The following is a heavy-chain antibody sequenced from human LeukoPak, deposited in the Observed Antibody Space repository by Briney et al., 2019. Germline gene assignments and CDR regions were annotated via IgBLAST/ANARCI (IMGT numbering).Heavy chain of an antibody. V-gene: IGHV4-59*12. CDR3: ARDLDGVRY. J-gene: IGHJ4*02. D-gene: IGHD4-17*01. Sequence: SETLSLTCTVSGESISGFYWTWIRQPPGKGLEWIGSIYYSGSTYYNPSLKSRVTISVDTSKNQFSLKLSSVTAADTAVYYCARDLDGVRYWGQGTLVTVSS. CDR2: IYYSGST. CDR1: GESISGFY.